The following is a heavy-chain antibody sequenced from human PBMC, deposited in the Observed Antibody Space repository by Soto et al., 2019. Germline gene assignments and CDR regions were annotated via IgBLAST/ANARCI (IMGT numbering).Heavy chain of an antibody. CDR3: ARDRRSYYSDGSGLDF. Sequence: SETLSLTCTVSGGSITSYHWSWIRQPPGKGLERIGYIYFSGSTNYNPSLKSRVTISVDRPNNQFSLKLSSVTAADTAVYYCARDRRSYYSDGSGLDFWGQGTLVTVSS. D-gene: IGHD3-22*01. J-gene: IGHJ4*02. CDR2: IYFSGST. CDR1: GGSITSYH. V-gene: IGHV4-59*12.